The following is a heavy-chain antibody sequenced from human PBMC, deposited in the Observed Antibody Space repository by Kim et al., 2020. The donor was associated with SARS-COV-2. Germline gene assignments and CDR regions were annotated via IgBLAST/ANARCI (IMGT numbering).Heavy chain of an antibody. Sequence: GGSLRLSCAASGFTFSSYGMHWVRQAPGKGLEWVAVISYDGSNKYYADSVKGRFTISRDNSKNTLYLQMNSLRAEDTAVYYCAKGLAYVWGSYRDDYWG. J-gene: IGHJ4*01. CDR1: GFTFSSYG. CDR3: AKGLAYVWGSYRDDY. V-gene: IGHV3-30*18. CDR2: ISYDGSNK. D-gene: IGHD3-16*02.